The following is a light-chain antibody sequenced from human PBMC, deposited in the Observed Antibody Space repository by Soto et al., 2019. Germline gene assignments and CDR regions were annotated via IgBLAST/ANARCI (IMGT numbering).Light chain of an antibody. J-gene: IGKJ1*01. CDR3: QQSYVTPWT. Sequence: DIQITQSPSSLSASVGDRVTITCRASQDLDRWLAWYQQKPGKVPKLLIYAASGLHSGVPSRFSGSGSGTDFTLTISSLQPEDFATCYCQQSYVTPWTFGQGTKVDIK. CDR2: AAS. V-gene: IGKV1-39*01. CDR1: QDLDRW.